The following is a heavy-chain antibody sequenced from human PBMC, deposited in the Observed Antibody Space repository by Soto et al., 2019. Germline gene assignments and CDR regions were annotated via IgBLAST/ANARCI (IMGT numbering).Heavy chain of an antibody. CDR1: GYTFTSYD. J-gene: IGHJ5*02. CDR3: ARAGEYCSSTSCYTGGHWCAP. Sequence: QVQLVQSGAEVKKPGASVKVSCKASGYTFTSYDINWVRQSTGQGLEWMGWMNPNSGNTGYAQKYQGRGTMTRNTSISTVYMELSSLRSEATAVYYCARAGEYCSSTSCYTGGHWCAPWGQGTLVTVSS. CDR2: MNPNSGNT. D-gene: IGHD2-2*02. V-gene: IGHV1-8*01.